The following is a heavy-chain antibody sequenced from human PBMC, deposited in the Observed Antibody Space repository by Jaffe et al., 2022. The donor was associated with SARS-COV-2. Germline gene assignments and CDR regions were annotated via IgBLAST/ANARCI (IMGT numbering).Heavy chain of an antibody. D-gene: IGHD5-18*01. V-gene: IGHV4-59*01. CDR3: ARVHVDTAMVIRNYYYYYMDV. CDR1: GGSISSYY. J-gene: IGHJ6*03. CDR2: IYYSGST. Sequence: QVQLQESGPGLVKPSETLSLTCTVSGGSISSYYWSWIRQPPGKGLEWIGYIYYSGSTNYNPSLKSRVTISVDTSKNQFSLKLSSVTAADTAVYYCARVHVDTAMVIRNYYYYYMDVWGKGTTVTVSS.